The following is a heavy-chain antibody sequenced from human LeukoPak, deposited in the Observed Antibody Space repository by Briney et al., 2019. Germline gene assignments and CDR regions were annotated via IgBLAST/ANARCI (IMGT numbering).Heavy chain of an antibody. J-gene: IGHJ5*02. CDR2: IYYSGVT. V-gene: IGHV4-39*01. D-gene: IGHD4-17*01. CDR3: ARTGTTGWNPP. CDR1: GGSLSFSTFY. Sequence: SGTLSLTCAVSGGSLSFSTFYWACIRQSPGKGLEWIGSIYYSGVTYYNPSLQSRLTVSVDTSKYQFSLHLTSVPAADTAVYFCARTGTTGWNPPWGQGTLVTVSS.